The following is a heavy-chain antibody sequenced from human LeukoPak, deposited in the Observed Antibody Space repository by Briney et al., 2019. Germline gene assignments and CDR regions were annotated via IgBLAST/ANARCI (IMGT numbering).Heavy chain of an antibody. V-gene: IGHV1-8*03. J-gene: IGHJ6*03. D-gene: IGHD2-21*01. CDR1: GYTFTSYD. Sequence: GASVKVSCKAFGYTFTSYDINWVRQATGQGLEWMGWMNPNSGNTGYAQKFQGRVTITRNTSISTAYMELSSLRSEDTAVYYCARGREQLAQFVVIAYYMDVWGKGTTVTVSS. CDR3: ARGREQLAQFVVIAYYMDV. CDR2: MNPNSGNT.